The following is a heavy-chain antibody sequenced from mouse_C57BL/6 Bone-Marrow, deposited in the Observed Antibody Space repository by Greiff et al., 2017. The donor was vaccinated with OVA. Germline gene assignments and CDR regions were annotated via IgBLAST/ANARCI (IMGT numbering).Heavy chain of an antibody. D-gene: IGHD4-1*01. V-gene: IGHV1-76*01. Sequence: VQLQQSGAELVRPGASVKLSCKASGYTFTDYYINWVKQRPGQGLEWIARIYPGSGNTYYNEKFKGTATLTAEKSSSTAYMQLSSLTSEDSAVYFCARRTGRAPFDYWGQGTTLTVSS. CDR3: ARRTGRAPFDY. CDR2: IYPGSGNT. J-gene: IGHJ2*01. CDR1: GYTFTDYY.